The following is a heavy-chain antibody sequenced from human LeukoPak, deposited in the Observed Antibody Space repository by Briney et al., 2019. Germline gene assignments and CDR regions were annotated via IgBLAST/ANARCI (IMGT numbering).Heavy chain of an antibody. J-gene: IGHJ4*02. CDR3: AKDENDFTSGNPTYFGY. V-gene: IGHV3-23*01. Sequence: PGGSLRVSCSASGFSFGMYAMSWARQAPGKGLEWVSAISGSGVDTYYADAVQGRFSISRDNSKNTMYLQMRSLRAEDTAVYFCAKDENDFTSGNPTYFGYWGQGVLVTVSS. CDR2: ISGSGVDT. CDR1: GFSFGMYA. D-gene: IGHD3-3*01.